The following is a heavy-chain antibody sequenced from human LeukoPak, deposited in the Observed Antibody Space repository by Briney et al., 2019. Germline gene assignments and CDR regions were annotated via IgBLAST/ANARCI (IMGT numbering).Heavy chain of an antibody. CDR1: GFTFAKDA. CDR3: AKKRSSGGATQFDY. Sequence: GGSLRLSCAASGFTFAKDAMTWVRQAPGKGLEWVSAISDSGVTTYYADSVRGRFIVSRDNSKNTLYLQMNSLRADDTAVYYCAKKRSSGGATQFDYWGQGTLVTVSS. V-gene: IGHV3-23*01. CDR2: ISDSGVTT. D-gene: IGHD2-15*01. J-gene: IGHJ4*02.